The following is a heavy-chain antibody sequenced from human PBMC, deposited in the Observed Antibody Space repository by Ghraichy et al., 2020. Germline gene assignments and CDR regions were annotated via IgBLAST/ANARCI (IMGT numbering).Heavy chain of an antibody. CDR1: GFTFSSYA. CDR2: ISYDGSNK. D-gene: IGHD2-15*01. CDR3: ARVTGILQEPFDY. V-gene: IGHV3-30-3*01. J-gene: IGHJ4*02. Sequence: GGSLRLSCAASGFTFSSYAMHWVRQAPGKGLEWVAVISYDGSNKYYADSVKGRFTISRDNSKNTLYLQMNSLRAEDTAVYYCARVTGILQEPFDYWGQGTLVTVSS.